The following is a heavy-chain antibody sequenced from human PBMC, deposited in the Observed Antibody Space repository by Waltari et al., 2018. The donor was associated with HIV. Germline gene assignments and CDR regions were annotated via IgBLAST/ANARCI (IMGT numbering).Heavy chain of an antibody. CDR1: GGAFVSHS. CDR3: ASARETMGVDFDS. CDR2: AIPMFVTA. Sequence: QVHLVQSGAEVKKPGSSVKVSCKASGGAFVSHSFNWVRQAPGQGLEWMGRAIPMFVTAKHARKFQGRVTITADKSTTTAYMELNGLRIDDTAVYYCASARETMGVDFDSWGQGTLVTVS. D-gene: IGHD3-3*01. V-gene: IGHV1-69*08. J-gene: IGHJ5*01.